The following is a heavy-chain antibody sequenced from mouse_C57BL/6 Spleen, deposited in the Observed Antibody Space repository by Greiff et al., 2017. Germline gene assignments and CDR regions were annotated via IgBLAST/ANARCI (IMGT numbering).Heavy chain of an antibody. V-gene: IGHV2-2*01. CDR1: GFSLTSYG. CDR2: IWSGGST. J-gene: IGHJ2*01. CDR3: ARSDYLWYFDY. Sequence: VQLQQSGPGLVQPSQSLSITCPVSGFSLTSYGVHWVRQSPGKGLEWLGVIWSGGSTDYNAAFISRLSISKDNSKSQVFFKMNSLQADDTAIYYCARSDYLWYFDYWGQGTTLTVSS. D-gene: IGHD2-4*01.